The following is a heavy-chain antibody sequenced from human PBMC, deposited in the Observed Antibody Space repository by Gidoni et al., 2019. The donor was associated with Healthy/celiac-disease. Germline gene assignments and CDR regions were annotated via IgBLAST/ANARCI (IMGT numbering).Heavy chain of an antibody. Sequence: QVQLQQWGAGLFKLSETLSLTCAVYGGSFSGYYWSWIRQPPGKGLEWIGEINHSGSTNYNPSLKSRVTISVDTSKNQFSLKLSSVTAADTAVYYCATATRRFDYWGQGTLVTVSS. V-gene: IGHV4-34*01. CDR3: ATATRRFDY. D-gene: IGHD1-1*01. CDR2: INHSGST. J-gene: IGHJ4*02. CDR1: GGSFSGYY.